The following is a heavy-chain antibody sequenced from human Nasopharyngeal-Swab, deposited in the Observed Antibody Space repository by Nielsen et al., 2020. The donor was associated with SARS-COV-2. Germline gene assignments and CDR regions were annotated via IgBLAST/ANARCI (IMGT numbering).Heavy chain of an antibody. CDR2: INTGSSSI. J-gene: IGHJ5*02. Sequence: GESLKISCAASGFTFSSYNMNWVRQAPGKGLEWVSYINTGSSSIYYADSVKGRFTISRDNAKNSLYLQMNSLRAEDTAVYYCARAAMQTRGNWFDPWGQGTLVTVSS. CDR1: GFTFSSYN. CDR3: ARAAMQTRGNWFDP. V-gene: IGHV3-48*01. D-gene: IGHD2-2*01.